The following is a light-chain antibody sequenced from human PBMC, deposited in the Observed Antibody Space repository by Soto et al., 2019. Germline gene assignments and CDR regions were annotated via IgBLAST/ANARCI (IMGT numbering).Light chain of an antibody. CDR2: GAS. CDR3: QQYGSSVWT. V-gene: IGKV3-20*01. Sequence: EIVLTQSPGTLSLSPGERATLSCRASQSVTSNYVAWYQQRLGQAPRLILFGASSRATGIPDRFSGSGSGTDFSLTSSRLEPEDVAVYYCQQYGSSVWTFGQGTKVEIK. J-gene: IGKJ1*01. CDR1: QSVTSNY.